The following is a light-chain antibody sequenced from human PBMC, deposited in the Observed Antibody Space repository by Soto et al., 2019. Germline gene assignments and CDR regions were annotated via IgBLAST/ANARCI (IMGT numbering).Light chain of an antibody. V-gene: IGKV1-27*01. Sequence: IQLTQSQSSLSASVGDRVTITCRVSQGISSYLNWYLQKPGKVPKLLIYSASNLQSGVPSRFSGSGSGTDFTLTISSLQPDDFATYYCQHYNSYSEACGQGTKVDI. CDR3: QHYNSYSEA. CDR1: QGISSY. J-gene: IGKJ1*01. CDR2: SAS.